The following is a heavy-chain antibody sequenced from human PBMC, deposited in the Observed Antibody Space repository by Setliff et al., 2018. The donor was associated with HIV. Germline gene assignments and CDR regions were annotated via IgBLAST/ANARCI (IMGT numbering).Heavy chain of an antibody. CDR1: GFTFSHYW. J-gene: IGHJ4*02. CDR2: ISTDGSLT. V-gene: IGHV3-74*01. D-gene: IGHD3-22*01. CDR3: ARAGVYYDSSGYCIDY. Sequence: PGGSLRLSCAASGFTFSHYWMHWVRQVPGKGLVWVSRISTDGSLTNYADSVKGRFTISRDNAKNSLYLQMNSLRAEDTAVYYCARAGVYYDSSGYCIDYWGQGTLVTVSS.